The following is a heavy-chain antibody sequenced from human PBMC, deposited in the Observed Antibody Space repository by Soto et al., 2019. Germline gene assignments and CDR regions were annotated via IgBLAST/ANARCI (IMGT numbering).Heavy chain of an antibody. V-gene: IGHV3-33*01. CDR2: IWYDGSNK. CDR3: ARDPRVETTLMAVFQG. CDR1: GFSFSNYG. J-gene: IGHJ1*01. Sequence: QVQLVESGGGVVQPGRSLRLSCAGSGFSFSNYGMHWVRQAPGKGLEWVALIWYDGSNKYYADSVKGRFTISRDNSKNTLYLQMSSLRNEDTDVYYCARDPRVETTLMAVFQGWGQGTLVTVSS. D-gene: IGHD3-3*01.